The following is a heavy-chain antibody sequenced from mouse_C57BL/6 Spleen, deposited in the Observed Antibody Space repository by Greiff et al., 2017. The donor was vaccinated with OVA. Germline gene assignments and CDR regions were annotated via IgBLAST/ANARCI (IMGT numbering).Heavy chain of an antibody. CDR1: GYTFTSYW. CDR3: ARHGSSYKFAY. Sequence: QVQLQQPGAELVMPGASVKLSCKASGYTFTSYWMQWVKQRPGQGLEWIGEIDPSDSYTNYNQKFKGKATLTVDTSSSTAYMQLSSLTSEDSAVYYCARHGSSYKFAYWGQGTLVTVSA. CDR2: IDPSDSYT. J-gene: IGHJ3*01. V-gene: IGHV1-50*01. D-gene: IGHD1-1*01.